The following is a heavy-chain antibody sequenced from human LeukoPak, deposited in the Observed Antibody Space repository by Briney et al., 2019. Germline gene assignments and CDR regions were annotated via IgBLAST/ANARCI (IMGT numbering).Heavy chain of an antibody. V-gene: IGHV4-59*01. J-gene: IGHJ6*03. CDR1: GGSISEYC. CDR3: AKEIVLMMSGHPSPYFMDV. D-gene: IGHD2-8*01. CDR2: FYSAGTT. Sequence: PSETLSLTCSVSGGSISEYCWSWIRQSPGKGLEWIGHFYSAGTTKYNPSFESRVTISGDTSRNQVSLSLTSAAAADSAVYYCAKEIVLMMSGHPSPYFMDVWGRGTTVAVSS.